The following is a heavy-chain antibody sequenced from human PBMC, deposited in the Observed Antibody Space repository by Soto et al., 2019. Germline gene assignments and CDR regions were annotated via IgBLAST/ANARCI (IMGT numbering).Heavy chain of an antibody. V-gene: IGHV5-51*01. J-gene: IGHJ6*02. CDR1: GYIFTTYW. CDR3: ARHEATYYNFYGMDV. Sequence: VESLKISCESHGYIFTTYWITCFLQKPVKGLEWVGSFHPGESDTRYSPSFQGQVTISADRPLATAYLQWSSLQAADTAIYYCARHEATYYNFYGMDVWGQGTTVTVSS. CDR2: FHPGESDT.